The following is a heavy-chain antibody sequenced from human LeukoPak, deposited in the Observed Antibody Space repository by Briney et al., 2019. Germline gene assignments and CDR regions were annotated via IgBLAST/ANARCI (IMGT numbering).Heavy chain of an antibody. D-gene: IGHD3-9*01. CDR1: GFTFSTHA. V-gene: IGHV3-33*01. J-gene: IGHJ5*01. CDR2: ISIDGSDK. Sequence: GRSLRLSCAASGFTFSTHAMNWVRQPPGKGLEWVAIISIDGSDKYYADSVKGRFTISRDNSKNTLYLEMNSLRAEDTAVYYCARGGGPNLTGQTSWADSWGQGTLVPVSS. CDR3: ARGGGPNLTGQTSWADS.